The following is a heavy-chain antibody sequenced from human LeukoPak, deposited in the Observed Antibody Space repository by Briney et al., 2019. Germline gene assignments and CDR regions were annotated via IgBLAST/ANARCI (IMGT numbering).Heavy chain of an antibody. J-gene: IGHJ6*03. V-gene: IGHV4-4*07. D-gene: IGHD3-3*01. Sequence: PSETLSLTCTVSGGSISSYYWSWIRQPAGKGLEWIGHIYTSGSTNYNPSLKSRVTMSVDTSKNQFSLKLSSVTAADTAVYYCARGRHFWSGYSPNYYYYMDIWGKGTTVTVSS. CDR2: IYTSGST. CDR3: ARGRHFWSGYSPNYYYYMDI. CDR1: GGSISSYY.